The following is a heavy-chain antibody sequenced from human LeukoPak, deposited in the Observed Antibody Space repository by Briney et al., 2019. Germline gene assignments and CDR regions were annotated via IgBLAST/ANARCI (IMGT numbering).Heavy chain of an antibody. CDR3: MSTSVQNCFGDCYGRS. Sequence: GGSLKLSCAASGFTFSGSAMHWVRQASGRGLEWVGRIRTKTNNYATAYAASVNGRFTVSRDDSKNTAYLQMNSLRTEDTAIYYCMSTSVQNCFGDCYGRSWGQGTLVTVSS. V-gene: IGHV3-73*01. CDR2: IRTKTNNYAT. J-gene: IGHJ4*02. D-gene: IGHD2-21*01. CDR1: GFTFSGSA.